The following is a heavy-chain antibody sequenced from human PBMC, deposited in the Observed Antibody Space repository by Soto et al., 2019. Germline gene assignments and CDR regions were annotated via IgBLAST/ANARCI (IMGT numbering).Heavy chain of an antibody. D-gene: IGHD6-6*01. V-gene: IGHV3-48*02. Sequence: EVQLVESGGGLVQPGGSLRLSCAASGFTFSSYSMNWVRQAPGKGLEWVSYISSSSSTIYYADSVKGRFTISRDNAKNSLYLQVNSLRDEDTAVYYCARPEYSSSSYGMDVWGQGTTVTVS. J-gene: IGHJ6*02. CDR3: ARPEYSSSSYGMDV. CDR1: GFTFSSYS. CDR2: ISSSSSTI.